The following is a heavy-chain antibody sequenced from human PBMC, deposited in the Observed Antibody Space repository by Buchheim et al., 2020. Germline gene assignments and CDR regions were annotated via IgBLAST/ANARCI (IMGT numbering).Heavy chain of an antibody. CDR2: ISGSGGTT. CDR1: GFTFSSYG. CDR3: AKGAGSSGIFDY. V-gene: IGHV3-23*04. D-gene: IGHD3-22*01. Sequence: VQLVESGGGVVQPGRSLRLSCAASGFTFSSYGMHWVRQAPGKGLEWVSGISGSGGTTYYADSVKGRFTISRDNSKNTVYLQMISLTAEDTAVYYCAKGAGSSGIFDYWGQGTL. J-gene: IGHJ4*02.